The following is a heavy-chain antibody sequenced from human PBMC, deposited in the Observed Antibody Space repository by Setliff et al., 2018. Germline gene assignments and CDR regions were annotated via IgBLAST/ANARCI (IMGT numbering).Heavy chain of an antibody. J-gene: IGHJ4*02. CDR1: GFTFSSYG. Sequence: PGESLKISCAASGFTFSSYGMSWVRQAPGKGLEWVSGINWNGGSTGYADSVKGRFTISRDNAKNSLYLQMNSLRAEDTAVYYCARDRGSGSYFLRYFDYWGQGTLVTVSS. D-gene: IGHD1-26*01. V-gene: IGHV3-20*04. CDR3: ARDRGSGSYFLRYFDY. CDR2: INWNGGST.